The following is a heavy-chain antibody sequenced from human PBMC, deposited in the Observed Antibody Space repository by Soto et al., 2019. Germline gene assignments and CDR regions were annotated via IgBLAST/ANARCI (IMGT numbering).Heavy chain of an antibody. CDR1: GGSISSGGYY. D-gene: IGHD7-27*01. Sequence: QVQLQESGPGLVKPSETLSLTCTVSGGSISSGGYYWSWIRQHPGRGLEWIGYIYDSGSTYYNPSHKSRVTRSVATSKNQCSLRLNSVAAADTAVYYCASGEGYWGQGTLVTVSS. V-gene: IGHV4-31*03. CDR3: ASGEGY. CDR2: IYDSGST. J-gene: IGHJ4*02.